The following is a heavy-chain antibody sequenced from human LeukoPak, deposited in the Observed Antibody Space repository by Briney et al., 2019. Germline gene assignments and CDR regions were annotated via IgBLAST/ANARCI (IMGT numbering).Heavy chain of an antibody. V-gene: IGHV4-39*07. CDR2: IYTSGST. Sequence: SETLSLTCTVSGGSISSSSYYWGWIRQPPGKGLEWIGRIYTSGSTNYNPSLKSRVTMSVDTSKNQFSLKLSSVTAADTAVYYCARVYDAFDIWGQGTMVTVSS. J-gene: IGHJ3*02. CDR3: ARVYDAFDI. CDR1: GGSISSSSYY.